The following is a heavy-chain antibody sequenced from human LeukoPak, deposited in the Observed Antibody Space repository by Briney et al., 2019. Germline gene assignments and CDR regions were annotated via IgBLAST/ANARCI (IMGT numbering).Heavy chain of an antibody. Sequence: SQTLSLTCTVSGGSISSGSYYWSWIRQPAGKGLEWIGRIYTSGSTNYNPSLKSRVTISVDTSKNQFSLKLSSVTAADTAVYHCARGGRGHDYWGQGTLVTVSS. CDR2: IYTSGST. V-gene: IGHV4-61*02. D-gene: IGHD3-10*01. J-gene: IGHJ4*02. CDR3: ARGGRGHDY. CDR1: GGSISSGSYY.